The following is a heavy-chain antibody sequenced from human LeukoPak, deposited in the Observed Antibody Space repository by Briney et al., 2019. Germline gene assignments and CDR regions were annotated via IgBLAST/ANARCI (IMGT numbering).Heavy chain of an antibody. Sequence: SETLSLTCTVSGGSISSYYWSWIRQPPGKGLEWIGYIYYSGSTNYNPSLKSRVTISVDTSKNQFSLKLSSVTAADTAVYYCARGRQYFDTGAREPWSPSPQ. J-gene: IGHJ4*02. V-gene: IGHV4-59*01. CDR1: GGSISSYY. CDR2: IYYSGST. CDR3: ARGRQYFDT.